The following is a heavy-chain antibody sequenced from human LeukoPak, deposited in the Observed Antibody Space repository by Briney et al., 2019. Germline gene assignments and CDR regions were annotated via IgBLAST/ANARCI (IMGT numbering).Heavy chain of an antibody. V-gene: IGHV3-66*01. CDR1: GFTASSTY. CDR2: IYGGGST. CDR3: ARASSSVSFDI. D-gene: IGHD6-6*01. J-gene: IGHJ3*02. Sequence: GGSLRLSCASAGFTASSTYMTWVRQAPGKGLEWVSIIYGGGSTYYADSVKGRFTITRDNSKTPLYLQMNSLRAEDTAVYYCARASSSVSFDIWGQGTMVTVSS.